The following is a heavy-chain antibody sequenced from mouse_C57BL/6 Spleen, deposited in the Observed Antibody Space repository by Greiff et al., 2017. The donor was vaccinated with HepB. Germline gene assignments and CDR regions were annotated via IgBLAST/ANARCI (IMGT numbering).Heavy chain of an antibody. V-gene: IGHV5-4*01. CDR2: ISDGGSYT. D-gene: IGHD3-1*01. J-gene: IGHJ3*01. CDR3: ARDGANFWFAY. Sequence: DVMLVESGGGLVKPGGSLKLSCAASGFTFSSYAMSWVRQTPEKRLEWVATISDGGSYTYYPDNVKGRFTISRDNAKNNLYLQMSHLKSEDTAMYYCARDGANFWFAYWGQGTLVTVSA. CDR1: GFTFSSYA.